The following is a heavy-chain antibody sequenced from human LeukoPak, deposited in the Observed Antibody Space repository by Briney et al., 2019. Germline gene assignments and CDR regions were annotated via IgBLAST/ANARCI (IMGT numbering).Heavy chain of an antibody. CDR3: VNYKKAPYYYDSSGYYQN. D-gene: IGHD3-22*01. J-gene: IGHJ4*02. CDR2: ISSSSSYI. V-gene: IGHV3-21*04. CDR1: GFTFSSYS. Sequence: GGSLRLSCAASGFTFSSYSMNWVRQAPGKGLEWVSSISSSSSYIYYADSVKGRFTISRDNSKNTLYLQMNSLRAEDTAVYYCVNYKKAPYYYDSSGYYQNWGQGTLVTVSS.